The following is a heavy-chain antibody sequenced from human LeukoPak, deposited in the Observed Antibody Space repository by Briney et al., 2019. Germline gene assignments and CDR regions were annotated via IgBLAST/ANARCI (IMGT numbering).Heavy chain of an antibody. CDR2: INHSGST. V-gene: IGHV4-34*01. J-gene: IGHJ4*02. CDR3: ARAPGPDYDILTGQSLAGFDY. D-gene: IGHD3-9*01. CDR1: GGSFSGYY. Sequence: PSETLSLTCAVYGGSFSGYYWSWIRQPPGKGLEWIGEINHSGSTNYNPSLKSRVTISVDTSKNQFSLKLSSVTAADAAVYYCARAPGPDYDILTGQSLAGFDYWGQGTLVTVSS.